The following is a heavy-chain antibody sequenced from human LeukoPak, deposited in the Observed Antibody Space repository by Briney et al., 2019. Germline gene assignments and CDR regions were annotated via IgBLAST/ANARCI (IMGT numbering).Heavy chain of an antibody. CDR2: IYHSGTT. J-gene: IGHJ3*02. CDR1: GESISSSNW. Sequence: SETLSLTCAVSGESISSSNWWSWVRQRPGKGLEWIGEIYHSGTTNYNPSLKSRVTISFDTSKNQFSLKLSSVTAADTAVYYCARGGQPDAFDIWGQGTMVTVSS. V-gene: IGHV4-4*02. CDR3: ARGGQPDAFDI. D-gene: IGHD3-16*01.